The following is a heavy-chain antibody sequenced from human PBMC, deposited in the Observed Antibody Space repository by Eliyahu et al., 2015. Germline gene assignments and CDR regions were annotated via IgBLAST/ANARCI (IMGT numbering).Heavy chain of an antibody. CDR3: ARGLMGTHMVGDYYYGMDV. CDR1: XGXFSSXA. D-gene: IGHD2-15*01. J-gene: IGHJ6*02. V-gene: IGHV1-69*06. Sequence: QVQLVQSGAEVKKPGSSVKVSCKASXGXFSSXAIXWVRQAPGQGLEWMGGIIPIFGTANYAQKFQGRVTITADKSTSTAYMELSSLRSEDTAVYYCARGLMGTHMVGDYYYGMDVWGQGTTVTVSS. CDR2: IIPIFGTA.